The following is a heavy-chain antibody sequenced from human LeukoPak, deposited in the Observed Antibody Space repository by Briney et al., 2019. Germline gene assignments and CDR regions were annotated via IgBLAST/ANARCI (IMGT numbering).Heavy chain of an antibody. J-gene: IGHJ4*02. D-gene: IGHD3-22*01. CDR1: GGSISSGSYY. Sequence: KPSETLSLTCTVSGGSISSGSYYWSWIRQPPGKGLEWIGYIYYSGSTNYNPSLKSRVTISVDTSKNQFSLKLSSVTAADTAVYYCAREAPYYYDSSGYYSYYFDYWGQGTLVTVSS. V-gene: IGHV4-61*01. CDR2: IYYSGST. CDR3: AREAPYYYDSSGYYSYYFDY.